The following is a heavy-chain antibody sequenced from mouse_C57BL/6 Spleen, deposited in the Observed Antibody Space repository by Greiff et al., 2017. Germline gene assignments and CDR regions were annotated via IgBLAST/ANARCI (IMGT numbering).Heavy chain of an antibody. J-gene: IGHJ2*01. Sequence: EVKVVESGGGLVKPGGSLTLSCAASGFTFSSYTMSWVRQTPEKRLEWVATISGGGGNTYYPDSVKGRFTISRDNAKNTLYLQMSSLRSEDTALYYCARPGSSGYVDCDYWGQGTTLTVSS. CDR1: GFTFSSYT. D-gene: IGHD3-2*02. CDR3: ARPGSSGYVDCDY. CDR2: ISGGGGNT. V-gene: IGHV5-9*01.